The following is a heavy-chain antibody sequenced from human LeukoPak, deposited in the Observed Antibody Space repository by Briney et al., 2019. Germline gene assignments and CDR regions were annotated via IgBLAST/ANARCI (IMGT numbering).Heavy chain of an antibody. CDR1: GGSITNHL. CDR2: ISTSAST. Sequence: PSGTLSLSCTVSGGSITNHLWNWIRQPAGKGLEWIGRISTSASTNYNPSLSSRATTTLNTSNNQFPLRLSPGTAADTADYYCARRFGDLNDDTFDIWGQGTMVTVSS. D-gene: IGHD3-10*01. V-gene: IGHV4-4*07. CDR3: ARRFGDLNDDTFDI. J-gene: IGHJ3*02.